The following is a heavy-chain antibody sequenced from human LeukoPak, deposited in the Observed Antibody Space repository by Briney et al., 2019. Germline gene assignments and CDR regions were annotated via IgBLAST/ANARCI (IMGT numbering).Heavy chain of an antibody. CDR2: ISGSGGST. D-gene: IGHD3-22*01. V-gene: IGHV3-23*01. J-gene: IGHJ4*02. CDR1: GLTFSSYA. CDR3: AKYPKRRNYDSSGYSNYFDY. Sequence: PGGSLRLSCAASGLTFSSYAMSWVRQAPGKGLEWVSAISGSGGSTYYADSVKGRFTISRDNSKNTLYLQMNSLRAEDTAVYYCAKYPKRRNYDSSGYSNYFDYWGQGTLVTVSS.